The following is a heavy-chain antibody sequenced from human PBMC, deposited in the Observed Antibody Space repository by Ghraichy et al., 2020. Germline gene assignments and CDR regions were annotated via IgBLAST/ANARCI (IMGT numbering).Heavy chain of an antibody. D-gene: IGHD4-17*01. V-gene: IGHV3-33*01. CDR2: IWYDGSNK. CDR1: GFTFSSYG. J-gene: IGHJ4*02. Sequence: GGSLRLSCAASGFTFSSYGMHWVRQAPGKGLEWVAVIWYDGSNKYYADSVKGRFTISGDNSKNTLYLQMNSLRAEDTAVYYCARDEPDYGGYLGYWGQGTLVTVSS. CDR3: ARDEPDYGGYLGY.